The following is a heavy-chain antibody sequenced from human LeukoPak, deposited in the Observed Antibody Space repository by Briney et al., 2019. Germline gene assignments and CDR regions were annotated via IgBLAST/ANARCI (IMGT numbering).Heavy chain of an antibody. CDR1: GGTFSSYA. D-gene: IGHD2-21*02. Sequence: ASVKVSCKASGGTFSSYAISWVRQAPGQGLEWMGWISAYNGNTNYAQKLQGRVTMTTDTSTSTAYMELRSLRSDDTAVYYCARSRLAYCGGDCYSEDYWGQGTLVTVSS. V-gene: IGHV1-18*01. CDR2: ISAYNGNT. CDR3: ARSRLAYCGGDCYSEDY. J-gene: IGHJ4*02.